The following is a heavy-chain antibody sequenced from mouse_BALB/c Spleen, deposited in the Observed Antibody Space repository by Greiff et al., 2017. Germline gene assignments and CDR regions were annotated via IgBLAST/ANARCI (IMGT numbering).Heavy chain of an antibody. CDR1: GFSLTSYG. CDR3: ARDDDYYGSRVFAY. V-gene: IGHV2-9*02. Sequence: VHLVESGPGLVAPSQSLSITCTVSGFSLTSYGVHWVRQPPGKGLEWLGVIWAGGSTNYNSALMSRLSISKDNSKSQVFLKMNSLQTDDTAMYYCARDDDYYGSRVFAYWGQGTLVTVSA. CDR2: IWAGGST. J-gene: IGHJ3*01. D-gene: IGHD1-1*01.